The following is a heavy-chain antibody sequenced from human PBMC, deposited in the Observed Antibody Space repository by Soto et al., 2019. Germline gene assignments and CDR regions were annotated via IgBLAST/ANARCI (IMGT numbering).Heavy chain of an antibody. CDR2: IYYSGST. V-gene: IGHV4-59*01. D-gene: IGHD3-22*01. J-gene: IGHJ3*02. CDR1: GGSISSYY. CDR3: ARGYYDSSGYAFDI. Sequence: SETLSLTCTVSGGSISSYYWSWIRQPPGKGLEWIGYIYYSGSTNYNPSLKSRVTISVDTSKNQFSLKLSSVTAADTAVYYCARGYYDSSGYAFDIWGQGTRVTVSS.